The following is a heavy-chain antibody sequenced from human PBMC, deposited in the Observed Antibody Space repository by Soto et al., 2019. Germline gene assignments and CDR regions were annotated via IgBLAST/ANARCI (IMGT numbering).Heavy chain of an antibody. V-gene: IGHV3-30*18. J-gene: IGHJ4*02. CDR2: ISYDGSNK. CDR3: AKAITIFGVVIPLPDY. CDR1: GFTFSSYG. D-gene: IGHD3-3*01. Sequence: HPGGSLRLSCAASGFTFSSYGMHWVRQAPGKGLEWVAVISYDGSNKYYADSVKGRFTISRDNSKNTLYLQMNSLRAEDTAVYYCAKAITIFGVVIPLPDYWGQGTLVTVSS.